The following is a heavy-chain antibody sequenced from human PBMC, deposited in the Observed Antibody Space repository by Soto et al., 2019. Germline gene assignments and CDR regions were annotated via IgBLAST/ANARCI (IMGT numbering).Heavy chain of an antibody. V-gene: IGHV1-3*01. CDR3: ARDRSSGWYSDY. Sequence: QVQLVQSGAEVKKPGASVKVSCKASGYTFTSYAMHWVRQAPGQRLEWMGWINAGNGNTKYSQKFQGRVTITRDTSASTAYMELSSLRSEDTAVYYCARDRSSGWYSDYWGQGTLVTVSS. J-gene: IGHJ4*02. D-gene: IGHD6-19*01. CDR2: INAGNGNT. CDR1: GYTFTSYA.